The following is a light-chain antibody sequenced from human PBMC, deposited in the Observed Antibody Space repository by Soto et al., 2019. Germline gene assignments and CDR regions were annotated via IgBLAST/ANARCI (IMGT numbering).Light chain of an antibody. V-gene: IGLV1-40*01. CDR2: DDT. CDR1: SYNIGAGYD. CDR3: QSSDSSLSGSVV. J-gene: IGLJ2*01. Sequence: QSVLTQPPSVSGAPGQRVTISCAGSSYNIGAGYDVNWYQQLPGTAPKLLIYDDTNRPSGVPDRFSGSKSATSASLAITGLKAEDEANYYCQSSDSSLSGSVVFGGGTKVTVL.